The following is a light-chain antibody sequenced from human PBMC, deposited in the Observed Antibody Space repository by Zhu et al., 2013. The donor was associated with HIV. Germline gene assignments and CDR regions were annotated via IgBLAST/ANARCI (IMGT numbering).Light chain of an antibody. CDR3: QSYDNTLSAT. Sequence: QSVLTQPPSASGTPGQRVTISCSGGNSNIGNNYVYWFQQLPGAAPKLLIYGTSSRPSGVPDRFSGSKSGTSASLAIAGLQPEDEAEYYCQSYDNTLSATFGGGTKLTVL. CDR1: NSNIGNNY. J-gene: IGLJ2*01. V-gene: IGLV1-47*02. CDR2: GTS.